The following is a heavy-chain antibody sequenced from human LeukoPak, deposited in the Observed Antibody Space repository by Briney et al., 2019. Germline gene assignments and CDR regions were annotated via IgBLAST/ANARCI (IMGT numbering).Heavy chain of an antibody. J-gene: IGHJ4*02. CDR2: TYTDGTT. D-gene: IGHD6-13*01. Sequence: GGFLRLSCVASGFSVSSTYLGWVRQAPGKGLEWVSITYTDGTTNYADSVKGRFTISRHNSKNILYVQMSSLRDEDTAVYYCARGIPAGGAFGYWGQGTLVTVSS. CDR3: ARGIPAGGAFGY. V-gene: IGHV3-53*04. CDR1: GFSVSSTY.